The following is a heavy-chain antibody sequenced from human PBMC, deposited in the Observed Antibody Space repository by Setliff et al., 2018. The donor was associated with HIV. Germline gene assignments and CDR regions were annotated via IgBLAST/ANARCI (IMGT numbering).Heavy chain of an antibody. D-gene: IGHD1-26*01. V-gene: IGHV1-18*01. Sequence: GPVKVSCKASGYTFTSYGITWVRQAPGQGLEWMGWINAYNGNTNYAQELQGRVTMTTDTSTSTVYMELRSLRSDDTAVYYCAREGYSGSYFNYYYYLDVWGKGTTVTVSS. J-gene: IGHJ6*03. CDR2: INAYNGNT. CDR3: AREGYSGSYFNYYYYLDV. CDR1: GYTFTSYG.